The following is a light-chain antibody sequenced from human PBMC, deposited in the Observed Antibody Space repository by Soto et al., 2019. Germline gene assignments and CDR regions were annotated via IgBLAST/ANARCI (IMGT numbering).Light chain of an antibody. CDR1: QSSSSSY. CDR3: QHNGRSSWT. J-gene: IGKJ1*01. CDR2: GAS. V-gene: IGKV3-20*01. Sequence: DIRLAQSPCTLSLSPGKRATLSCRASQSSSSSYSAWHQQRPGHAPRLLIYGASSRATSLADRFSGSGCRADSLLTISILAHEDFVVYYCQHNGRSSWTFGQGTKVDIK.